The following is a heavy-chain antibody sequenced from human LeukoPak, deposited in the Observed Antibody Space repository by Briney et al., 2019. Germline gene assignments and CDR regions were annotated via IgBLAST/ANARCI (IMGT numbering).Heavy chain of an antibody. V-gene: IGHV3-7*01. CDR1: GFTFSSYW. CDR2: IKQDGSEK. D-gene: IGHD5-18*01. CDR3: ARDKGPYGYSYGLDY. J-gene: IGHJ4*02. Sequence: GGSLRLSCAASGFTFSSYWMSWVRQAPGKGLEWVANIKQDGSEKYYVDSVKGRFTISRDNAKNSLYLQMNSLRAEDTAVYSCARDKGPYGYSYGLDYWGQGTLVTVSS.